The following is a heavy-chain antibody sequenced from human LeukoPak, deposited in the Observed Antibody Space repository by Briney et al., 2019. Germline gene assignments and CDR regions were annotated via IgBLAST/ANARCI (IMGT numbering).Heavy chain of an antibody. CDR1: GFTFSSYA. V-gene: IGHV3-30*04. CDR2: ISYDGSNK. J-gene: IGHJ4*02. Sequence: GGSLRLSCAASGFTFSSYAMHWVRQAPGKGLEWVAVISYDGSNKYYADSVKGRFTISRDNSKNTLYLQMNSLRAEDTAVYYCARIACSGGTCCDHWGQGTPVTVSS. CDR3: ARIACSGGTCCDH. D-gene: IGHD2-15*01.